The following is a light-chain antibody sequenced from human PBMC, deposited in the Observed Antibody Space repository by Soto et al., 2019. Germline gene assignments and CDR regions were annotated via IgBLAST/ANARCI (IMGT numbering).Light chain of an antibody. CDR1: TSDVGGYNY. CDR3: CSYAGSYTFYV. CDR2: GVN. Sequence: QSALTQPRSVSGSPGQSVTISCTGTTSDVGGYNYVSWYQQHPGKAPKLLIYGVNKRLSGVPARFSGSKSGNTASLTISGLQAEDEADYYCCSYAGSYTFYVFGTGTKLTVL. V-gene: IGLV2-11*01. J-gene: IGLJ1*01.